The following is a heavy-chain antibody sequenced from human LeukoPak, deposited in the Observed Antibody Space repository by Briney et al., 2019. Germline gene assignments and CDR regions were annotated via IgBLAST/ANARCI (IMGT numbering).Heavy chain of an antibody. CDR3: ARGISPGSGWFFDI. Sequence: SETLSLTCTVSGGSISSYYWSGIRLPPGKGLEWIGYLSKSGNTNYNPSLKSRVTISVDKSKNQFSLNLSSVTAADTAVYYCARGISPGSGWFFDIWGQGTMVTVSS. CDR2: LSKSGNT. D-gene: IGHD6-19*01. V-gene: IGHV4-59*12. J-gene: IGHJ3*02. CDR1: GGSISSYY.